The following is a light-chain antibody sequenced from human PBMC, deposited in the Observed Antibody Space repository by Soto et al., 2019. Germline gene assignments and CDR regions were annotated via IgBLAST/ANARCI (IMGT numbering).Light chain of an antibody. CDR1: QSISSSY. V-gene: IGKV3-20*01. CDR3: QQYDSSHTYT. Sequence: EIVLTQSRGTLSLSPGDRATLSCRASQSISSSYLAWYQQRPGQAPRLLIYESSNRATGIPGRFSGSGSGIAFTLTICRLEPEDFAVYYCQQYDSSHTYTFGQGTKLEIK. J-gene: IGKJ2*01. CDR2: ESS.